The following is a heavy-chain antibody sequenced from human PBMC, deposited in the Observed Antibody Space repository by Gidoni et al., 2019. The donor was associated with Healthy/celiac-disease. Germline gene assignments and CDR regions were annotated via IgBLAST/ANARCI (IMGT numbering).Heavy chain of an antibody. CDR3: AKDEGVASSGY. CDR1: GFTFSRYA. Sequence: EVQLLASGGGLVQPGGSLRLSCAASGFTFSRYAMSCVRQAPGKGLVWVSAISGSGGSTYYADSVKGRFTISRDNAKNTLYLQMNSLRAEDTAVYYCAKDEGVASSGYWGQGTLVTVSS. V-gene: IGHV3-23*01. CDR2: ISGSGGST. D-gene: IGHD3-3*01. J-gene: IGHJ4*02.